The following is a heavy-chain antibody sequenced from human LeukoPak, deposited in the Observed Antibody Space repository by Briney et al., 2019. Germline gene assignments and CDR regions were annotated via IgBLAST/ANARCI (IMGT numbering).Heavy chain of an antibody. CDR3: ASLLRMTFYGMDV. CDR2: ISGSGGST. D-gene: IGHD2-15*01. CDR1: GFTFSSYA. V-gene: IGHV3-23*01. Sequence: GGSLRLSCAASGFTFSSYAMSWVRQAPGKGLEWVSGISGSGGSTYYADSVKGRFTISRDNSKNTLYLQMNSLRAEDTAVYYCASLLRMTFYGMDVWGQGTTVTVPS. J-gene: IGHJ6*02.